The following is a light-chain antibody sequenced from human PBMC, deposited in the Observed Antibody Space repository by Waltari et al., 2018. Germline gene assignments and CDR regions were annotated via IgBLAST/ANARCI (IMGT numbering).Light chain of an antibody. V-gene: IGKV1-39*01. CDR3: QQSYTTPYT. CDR1: QSVSDY. CDR2: TAS. Sequence: DIQMTQSPSYLYASLGDRVTITCRASQSVSDYLNWYQQKPGKAPRLLIYTASSLQSGVPSTFSGSGSGTEFTLTISSLQIEDFATYYCQQSYTTPYTFGQGTKLEIK. J-gene: IGKJ2*01.